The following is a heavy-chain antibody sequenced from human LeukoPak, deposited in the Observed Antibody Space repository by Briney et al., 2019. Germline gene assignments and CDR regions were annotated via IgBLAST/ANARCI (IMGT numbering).Heavy chain of an antibody. CDR1: GYTFNIYY. CDR2: ISAYNGKT. Sequence: GPSVKVSCKAYGYTFNIYYIIWVRQAPGQGLEWMGWISAYNGKTNYAQKLQGRVTMTTDTSTTTAYMELRSLRYDDTAVCYCARVKEIFGSGSYLGDYWGQGTLVTVSS. J-gene: IGHJ4*02. V-gene: IGHV1-18*01. CDR3: ARVKEIFGSGSYLGDY. D-gene: IGHD3-10*01.